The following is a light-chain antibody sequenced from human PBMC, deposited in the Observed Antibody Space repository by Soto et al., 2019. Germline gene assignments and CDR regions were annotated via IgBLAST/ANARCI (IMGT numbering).Light chain of an antibody. CDR3: QQYGSSPGK. V-gene: IGKV3-20*01. Sequence: IVSTQSPGTLSLSPWERATLSCRASQSVSSSYLAWYQQKPGQAPRLLIYGASSRATGIPDRFSGSGSGTDFTLTISRLEPEDFAVYYCQQYGSSPGKFGQGTKVDIK. J-gene: IGKJ1*01. CDR2: GAS. CDR1: QSVSSSY.